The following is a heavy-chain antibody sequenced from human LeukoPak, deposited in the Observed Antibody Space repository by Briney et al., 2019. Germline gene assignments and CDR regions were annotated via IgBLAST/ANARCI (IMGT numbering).Heavy chain of an antibody. CDR3: ASLGRGGGYSYGSGRKVDY. Sequence: PSETLSLTCTVSGGSISSSSYYWGWIRQPPGKGPEWIGSIYYSGSTYYNPSLKSRVTISVDTSKNQFSLKLSSVTAADTAVYYCASLGRGGGYSYGSGRKVDYWGQGTLVTVSS. J-gene: IGHJ4*02. CDR1: GGSISSSSYY. CDR2: IYYSGST. V-gene: IGHV4-39*07. D-gene: IGHD5-18*01.